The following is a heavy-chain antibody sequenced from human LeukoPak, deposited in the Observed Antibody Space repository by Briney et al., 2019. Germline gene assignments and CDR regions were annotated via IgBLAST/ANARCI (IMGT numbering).Heavy chain of an antibody. CDR2: MNPNSGVT. D-gene: IGHD3-22*01. CDR1: GYTFTSYY. CDR3: ARGDYDSGRFYIT. V-gene: IGHV1-8*02. J-gene: IGHJ4*02. Sequence: ASVKVSCKASGYTFTSYYMHWVRQAPGQGLEWMGWMNPNSGVTGYAQKFQDRVTMTRDTSISTAYMELSSLRSDDTAVYYCARGDYDSGRFYITWGQGTLVTVSS.